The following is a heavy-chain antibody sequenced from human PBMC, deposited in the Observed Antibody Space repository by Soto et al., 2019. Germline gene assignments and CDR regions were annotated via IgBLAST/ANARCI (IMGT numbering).Heavy chain of an antibody. CDR1: GGSISSSYYY. Sequence: SETLSLTCSVSGGSISSSYYYWGWIRQPPGEGLAWIGSFYYTGVNYYNPSLRSRVTISVDTSKNQFSLNLTSVTAADTAVYYCARGSVVVPGGVHWFDPWGPGILVTVSS. CDR3: ARGSVVVPGGVHWFDP. V-gene: IGHV4-39*01. CDR2: FYYTGVN. D-gene: IGHD2-15*01. J-gene: IGHJ5*02.